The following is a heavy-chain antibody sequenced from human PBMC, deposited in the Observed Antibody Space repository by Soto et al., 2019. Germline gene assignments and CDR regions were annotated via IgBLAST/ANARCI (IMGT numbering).Heavy chain of an antibody. V-gene: IGHV1-69*13. Sequence: ASVKVSCKASGGTFSRYALSWVRQAPGQGPEWMGGIVPMFGTANYAQKFQGRVTITADESMSTAYMQLSSLRSEDTAVYYCARGVYYDSRGYYFFFWGQGTLVTVSS. CDR2: IVPMFGTA. CDR1: GGTFSRYA. D-gene: IGHD3-22*01. CDR3: ARGVYYDSRGYYFFF. J-gene: IGHJ4*02.